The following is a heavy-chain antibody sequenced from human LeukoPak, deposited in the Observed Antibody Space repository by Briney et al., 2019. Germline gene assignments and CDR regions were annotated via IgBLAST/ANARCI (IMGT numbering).Heavy chain of an antibody. V-gene: IGHV3-21*01. CDR1: GFTVSSYS. CDR2: ISSSSDYI. J-gene: IGHJ4*02. D-gene: IGHD1-1*01. Sequence: GGSLRLSCAVSGFTVSSYSMNWVRQAPGKGLEWVSSISSSSDYIYYADSVKGRFTISRDNARNSLYLQMNSLRAEDTAIYYCAKDLEGNFDYWGQGTLVTVSS. CDR3: AKDLEGNFDY.